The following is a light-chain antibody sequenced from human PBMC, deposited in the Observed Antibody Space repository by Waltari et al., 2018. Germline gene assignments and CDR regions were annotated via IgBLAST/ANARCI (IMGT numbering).Light chain of an antibody. CDR3: QQGYNSPPT. CDR1: QHVGTY. Sequence: DIQLTQSPSSLYESVGNRVTVHCRASQHVGTYLNWYQQQPGKVPKLLIYAASSLNTGVPSRFSGSGSGTEFSLTISSLQPEDFATYYCQQGYNSPPTFGQGTKLESK. CDR2: AAS. V-gene: IGKV1-39*01. J-gene: IGKJ2*01.